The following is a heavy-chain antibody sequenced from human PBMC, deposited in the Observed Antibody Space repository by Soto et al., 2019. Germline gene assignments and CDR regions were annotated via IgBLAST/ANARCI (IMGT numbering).Heavy chain of an antibody. Sequence: ASVKVSCKASGYTFTSYAMHWVRQAPGQRLEWMGWVNAGDGNTKYSQKFQGRVSITRDTSASTAYMQLSSLRSEDTAVYYCERSGGGLYYSSGSCNIWSDAGGQGTLVTFSS. D-gene: IGHD2-15*01. V-gene: IGHV1-3*01. CDR3: ERSGGGLYYSSGSCNIWSDA. CDR2: VNAGDGNT. CDR1: GYTFTSYA. J-gene: IGHJ5*02.